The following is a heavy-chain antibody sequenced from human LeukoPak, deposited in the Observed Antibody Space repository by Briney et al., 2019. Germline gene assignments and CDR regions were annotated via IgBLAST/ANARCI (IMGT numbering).Heavy chain of an antibody. D-gene: IGHD3-22*01. CDR2: IIPIFGTA. CDR1: GGTFSSYA. J-gene: IGHJ4*02. V-gene: IGHV1-69*13. CDR3: AREMKSPYYYDSSGKYYFDY. Sequence: ASVKVSCKASGGTFSSYAINWVRQAPGQGLEWMGGIIPIFGTANYAQKFQDRVTITADESTSTAYMELSSLRSEDTAVYYCAREMKSPYYYDSSGKYYFDYWGQGTLVTVSS.